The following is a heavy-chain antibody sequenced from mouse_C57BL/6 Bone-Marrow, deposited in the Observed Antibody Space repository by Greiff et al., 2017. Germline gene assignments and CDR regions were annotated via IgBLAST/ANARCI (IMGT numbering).Heavy chain of an antibody. D-gene: IGHD3-2*02. CDR3: ARWKTAQATLFAY. CDR1: GYTFTSYW. CDR2: INPSNGGT. V-gene: IGHV1-53*01. Sequence: VKLQQPGTELVKPGASVKLSCKASGYTFTSYWMHWVKQRPGQGLEWIGNINPSNGGTNYNEKFKSKATLTVDKSSSTAYMQLSSLTSEDSAVYYCARWKTAQATLFAYWGQGTLVTVSA. J-gene: IGHJ3*01.